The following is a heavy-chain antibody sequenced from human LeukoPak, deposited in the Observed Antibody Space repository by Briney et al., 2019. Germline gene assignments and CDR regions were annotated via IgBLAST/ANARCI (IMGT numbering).Heavy chain of an antibody. CDR3: ARHVRSGYNLLDY. D-gene: IGHD5-24*01. CDR1: AGSINNYY. Sequence: SETLSLTCTISAGSINNYYWSWIRQSPGKGLEWIGYIYFSGSSNYNPSLKSRVTMSVDTSKNQFSLNLNSVTAADTAVYYCARHVRSGYNLLDYWGQGTLVTVSS. J-gene: IGHJ4*02. CDR2: IYFSGSS. V-gene: IGHV4-59*08.